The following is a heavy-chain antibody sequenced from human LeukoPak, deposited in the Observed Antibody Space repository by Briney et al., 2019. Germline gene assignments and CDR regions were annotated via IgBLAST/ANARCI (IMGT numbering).Heavy chain of an antibody. CDR1: GFTFSSYW. V-gene: IGHV3-20*04. D-gene: IGHD3-16*02. CDR2: INWNGGST. J-gene: IGHJ4*02. Sequence: RPGGSLRLSCAASGFTFSSYWMHWVRQAPGKGLVWVSGINWNGGSTGYADSVKGRFTISRDNAKNSLYLQMNSLRAEDTALYYCARAGDDYVWGSYRPIDYWGQGTLVTVSS. CDR3: ARAGDDYVWGSYRPIDY.